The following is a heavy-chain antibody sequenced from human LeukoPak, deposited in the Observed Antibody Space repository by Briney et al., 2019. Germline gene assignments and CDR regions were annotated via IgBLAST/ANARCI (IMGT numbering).Heavy chain of an antibody. CDR2: ISSSSSYI. CDR1: GFTFSSYS. V-gene: IGHV3-21*01. Sequence: GGSLSLSCAASGFTFSSYSVNWVRQAPGKGLEWVSSISSSSSYIYYAESLKGRLTITRDNAKNSLHLQMNSLRADDTAVYYCARDRGLAGTQYDYYYYGMDVWGQGTTVTVSS. CDR3: ARDRGLAGTQYDYYYYGMDV. J-gene: IGHJ6*02. D-gene: IGHD1-14*01.